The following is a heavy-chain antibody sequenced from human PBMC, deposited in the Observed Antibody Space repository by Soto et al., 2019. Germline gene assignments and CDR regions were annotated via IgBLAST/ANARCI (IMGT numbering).Heavy chain of an antibody. V-gene: IGHV4-59*01. J-gene: IGHJ4*02. CDR3: ARVLRGGSLFDY. Sequence: PWETLSLTCTVSGGSIISDYWSWIRQPPGKGLEWIGYISYSGSTNYNPSLKSLVTISVDTSKNQFSLKLISVTAADTAVYYCARVLRGGSLFDYWGQGTLVTVSS. CDR1: GGSIISDY. D-gene: IGHD3-10*01. CDR2: ISYSGST.